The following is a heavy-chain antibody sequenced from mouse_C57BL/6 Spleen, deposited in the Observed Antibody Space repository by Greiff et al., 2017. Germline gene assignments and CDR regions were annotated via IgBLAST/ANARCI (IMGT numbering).Heavy chain of an antibody. D-gene: IGHD2-5*01. CDR1: GYTFTTYP. J-gene: IGHJ4*01. Sequence: VQLVESGAELVKPGASVKMSCKASGYTFTTYPIEWMKQNPGKSLEWIGNFHPYNDDTKYNEKFKGKATMTVEKSSRTIYLERSRLTSDDYSVYYCARGDYSNYGAMDYWGQGTSVTVSS. CDR3: ARGDYSNYGAMDY. V-gene: IGHV1-47*01. CDR2: FHPYNDDT.